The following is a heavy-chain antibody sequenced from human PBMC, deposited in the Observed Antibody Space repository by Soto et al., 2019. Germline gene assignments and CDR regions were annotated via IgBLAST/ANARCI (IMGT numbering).Heavy chain of an antibody. V-gene: IGHV3-30*18. J-gene: IGHJ5*02. D-gene: IGHD1-26*01. CDR3: AKDGGSYYVRWFDP. CDR1: GFKFSSYG. CDR2: ISYDGSNK. Sequence: GGSLRLSCAASGFKFSSYGMHWVRQAPGKGLEWVAVISYDGSNKYYADSVKGRFTISRDNSKNTLYLQMNSLRAEDTAVYYCAKDGGSYYVRWFDPWGQGTLVTVSS.